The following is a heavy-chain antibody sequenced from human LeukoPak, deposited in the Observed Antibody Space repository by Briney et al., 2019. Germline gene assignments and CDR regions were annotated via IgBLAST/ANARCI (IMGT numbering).Heavy chain of an antibody. CDR2: INWNGGST. J-gene: IGHJ6*03. V-gene: IGHV3-20*04. CDR3: AREISAPLYYYYYMDV. Sequence: GGSLRLSCAASGFTFDDYGMSWVRQAPGKGLEWVSGINWNGGSTGYADSVKGRFTISRDNAKNSLYLQMNSLRAEDTAVYYCAREISAPLYYYYYMDVWGKGTTVTISS. CDR1: GFTFDDYG.